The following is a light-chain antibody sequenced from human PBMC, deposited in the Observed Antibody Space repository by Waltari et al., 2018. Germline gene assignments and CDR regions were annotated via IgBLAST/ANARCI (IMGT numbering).Light chain of an antibody. CDR3: QQSYNTPLS. V-gene: IGKV1-39*01. Sequence: DIPMTQTPSSPSPSVGDRSTITCRASQSVSKYLNWYQQQPRKAPKLLIYTTSNLQSGVPSRFSGSGSGTDFTLTISSLQLEDLATYYCQQSYNTPLSFGGGTKVEIK. J-gene: IGKJ4*01. CDR2: TTS. CDR1: QSVSKY.